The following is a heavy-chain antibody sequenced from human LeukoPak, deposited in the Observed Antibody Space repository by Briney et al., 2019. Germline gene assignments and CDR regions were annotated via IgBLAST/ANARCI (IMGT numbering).Heavy chain of an antibody. CDR2: INPRGGST. Sequence: GASVKVSCKASGYSFADYHIHWVRQAPGQGLEWMGIINPRGGSTTYAQKFQGRVTMTRDSSANTVSMEVNSLRSDDTAMYYCGRDRFTWGSHYFPEHWGQGTLVTVSS. D-gene: IGHD3-16*01. CDR3: GRDRFTWGSHYFPEH. V-gene: IGHV1-46*01. J-gene: IGHJ1*01. CDR1: GYSFADYH.